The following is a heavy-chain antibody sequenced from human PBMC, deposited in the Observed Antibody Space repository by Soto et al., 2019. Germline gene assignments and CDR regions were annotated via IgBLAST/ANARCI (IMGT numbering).Heavy chain of an antibody. CDR3: ARGKNNLVAALTYYYYYMDV. V-gene: IGHV1-69*10. D-gene: IGHD6-6*01. J-gene: IGHJ6*03. CDR2: IFPFIGIT. CDR1: GYTFTSYG. Sequence: SVKVSCKASGYTFTSYGISWVRQAPGQGLEWLGCIFPFIGITNYAQNFQGRVTITADKSTSTAYIELSSLRSDDTAVYYCARGKNNLVAALTYYYYYMDVWGKGTTVTVSS.